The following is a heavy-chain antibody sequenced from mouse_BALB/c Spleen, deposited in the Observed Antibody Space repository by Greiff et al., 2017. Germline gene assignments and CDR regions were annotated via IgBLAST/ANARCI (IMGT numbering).Heavy chain of an antibody. CDR3: ASYYRYWYFDV. V-gene: IGHV5-12-2*01. D-gene: IGHD2-14*01. Sequence: EVHLVESGGGLVQPGGSLKLSCAASGFTFSSYTMSWVGQTPEKRLEWVAYISNGGGSTYYPDTVKGRFTISRDNAKNTLYLQMSSLKSEDTAMYYCASYYRYWYFDVWGAGTTVTVSS. CDR1: GFTFSSYT. CDR2: ISNGGGST. J-gene: IGHJ1*01.